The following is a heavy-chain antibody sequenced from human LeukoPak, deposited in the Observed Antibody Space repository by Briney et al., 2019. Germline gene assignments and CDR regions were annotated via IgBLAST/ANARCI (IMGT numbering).Heavy chain of an antibody. J-gene: IGHJ5*02. CDR3: ARRPRSLNWFDP. Sequence: SETLSLTCTVSGGSISSYYWSWIRQPPGKGLEWIGYIYYSGSNNYNPSLKSRVTISVDTSKNQCSLKLSSVTAAYTAVYYCARRPRSLNWFDPWGQGTLVTVSS. D-gene: IGHD2-15*01. CDR1: GGSISSYY. V-gene: IGHV4-59*08. CDR2: IYYSGSN.